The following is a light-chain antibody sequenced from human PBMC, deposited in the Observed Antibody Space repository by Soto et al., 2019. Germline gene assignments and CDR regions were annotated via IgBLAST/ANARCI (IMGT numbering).Light chain of an antibody. V-gene: IGLV2-14*01. J-gene: IGLJ1*01. CDR2: EVS. CDR1: SSDVGGYNY. CDR3: SSYTSSSTL. Sequence: ALTHPASVSGSPGQSITISCTGTSSDVGGYNYVSWYQQHPGKAPKLMIYEVSNRPSGVSNRFSGSKSANTASLTISGLQAEDEADYYCSSYTSSSTLFGTGTKVTVL.